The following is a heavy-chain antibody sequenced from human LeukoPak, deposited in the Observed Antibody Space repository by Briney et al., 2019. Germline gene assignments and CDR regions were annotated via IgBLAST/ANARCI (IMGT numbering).Heavy chain of an antibody. CDR3: ASHGTNDSSELLY. V-gene: IGHV4-59*01. CDR2: IYYSGST. CDR1: GGSISSYY. Sequence: PPETLSLTCTVSGGSISSYYWSWIRQPPGKGLEWIGYIYYSGSTNYNPSLKSRVTISVDTSKNQFSLKLSSVTAADTAVYYCASHGTNDSSELLYWGQGTLVTVSS. J-gene: IGHJ4*02. D-gene: IGHD3-22*01.